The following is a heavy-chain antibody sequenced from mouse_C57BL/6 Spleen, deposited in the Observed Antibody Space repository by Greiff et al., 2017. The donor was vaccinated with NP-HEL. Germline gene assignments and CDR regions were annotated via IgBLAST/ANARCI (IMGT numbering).Heavy chain of an antibody. D-gene: IGHD1-1*01. Sequence: SGAELVRPGASVTLSCKASGYTFTDYEMHWVKQTPVHGLEWIGAIDPETGGTAYNQKFKGKAILTADKSSSTAYMELRSLTSEDSAVYYCTKGGYYGSSSYAMDYWGQGTSVTVSS. V-gene: IGHV1-15*01. CDR3: TKGGYYGSSSYAMDY. J-gene: IGHJ4*01. CDR1: GYTFTDYE. CDR2: IDPETGGT.